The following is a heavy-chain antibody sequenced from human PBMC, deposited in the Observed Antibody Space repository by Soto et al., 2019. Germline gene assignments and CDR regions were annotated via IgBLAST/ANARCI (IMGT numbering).Heavy chain of an antibody. CDR3: ARDNGDYGLDYYGMDV. CDR2: IIPIFGTA. CDR1: GGTFSSYA. V-gene: IGHV1-69*01. J-gene: IGHJ6*02. Sequence: QVQLVQSGAEVKKPGSSVKVSCTASGGTFSSYAISWVRQAPGQGLEWMGGIIPIFGTANYAQKFQGRVTITADESTSTAYMELSSLRSEDTAVYYCARDNGDYGLDYYGMDVWGQGTTVTVSS. D-gene: IGHD4-17*01.